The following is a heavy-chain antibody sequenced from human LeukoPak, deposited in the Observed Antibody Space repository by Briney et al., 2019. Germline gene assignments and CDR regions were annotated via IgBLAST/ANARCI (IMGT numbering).Heavy chain of an antibody. Sequence: ASGKVSCKASGGTFSSYAISWVRQAPGQGLEWIGGIIPIFGTANYAQKFQGRVTITTDESTSTAYMELSSLRSEDTAVYYCALGIAAGYYYMDVWGKGTTVTVSS. V-gene: IGHV1-69*05. D-gene: IGHD6-13*01. CDR3: ALGIAAGYYYMDV. J-gene: IGHJ6*03. CDR1: GGTFSSYA. CDR2: IIPIFGTA.